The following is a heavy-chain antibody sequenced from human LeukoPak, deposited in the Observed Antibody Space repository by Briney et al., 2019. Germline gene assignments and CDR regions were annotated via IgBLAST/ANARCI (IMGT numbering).Heavy chain of an antibody. Sequence: SETLSLTCTVSGGSISSGGYYWSWIRQHPGKGLEWIGYIYCSGSTYYNPSLKSRVTISVDTSKNQFSLKLSSVTAADTAVYYCARGTAGYSSSWYVGSWFDPWGQGTLVTVSS. CDR2: IYCSGST. D-gene: IGHD6-13*01. V-gene: IGHV4-31*03. CDR1: GGSISSGGYY. CDR3: ARGTAGYSSSWYVGSWFDP. J-gene: IGHJ5*02.